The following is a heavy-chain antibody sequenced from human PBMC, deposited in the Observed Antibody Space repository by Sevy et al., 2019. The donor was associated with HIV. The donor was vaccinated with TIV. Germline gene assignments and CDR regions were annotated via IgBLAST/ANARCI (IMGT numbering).Heavy chain of an antibody. CDR1: AATFSDFY. Sequence: GGSLRLSCTASAATFSDFYMSWIRQAPGKGLEWLSYISTNGRTIYYADSVKGRFTVSRDKAKKSQVLQMNSLRAEDTAIYFCATPPWRSDSFDHWGQGALVTVSS. V-gene: IGHV3-11*01. J-gene: IGHJ4*02. D-gene: IGHD4-4*01. CDR3: ATPPWRSDSFDH. CDR2: ISTNGRTI.